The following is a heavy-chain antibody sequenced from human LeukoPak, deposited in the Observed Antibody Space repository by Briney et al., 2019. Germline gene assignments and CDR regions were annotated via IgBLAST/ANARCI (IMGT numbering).Heavy chain of an antibody. V-gene: IGHV1-8*03. CDR2: MNPNSGNT. CDR3: ARLDCSSTSCYTYNWFDP. J-gene: IGHJ5*02. Sequence: ASVKVSCKASGYTFTSYDINWVRQATGQGLEWMGWMNPNSGNTGYAQKFQGRVTITRSTSISTAYMELSSLRSEDTAVYYCARLDCSSTSCYTYNWFDPWGQGTLVTVSS. CDR1: GYTFTSYD. D-gene: IGHD2-2*02.